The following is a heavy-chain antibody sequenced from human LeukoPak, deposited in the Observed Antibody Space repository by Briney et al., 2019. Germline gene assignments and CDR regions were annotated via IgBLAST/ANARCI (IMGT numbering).Heavy chain of an antibody. Sequence: ASVKLSCKASGYTFTSYGISWVRQAPGQGLEWMGWISAYNGNTNYAQKLQGRVTMTTDTSTSTAYMELRSLRSDDTAVYYCARDSKEYCSSTSCYGYNWFDPWGQGTLVTVSS. J-gene: IGHJ5*02. V-gene: IGHV1-18*04. CDR1: GYTFTSYG. CDR3: ARDSKEYCSSTSCYGYNWFDP. CDR2: ISAYNGNT. D-gene: IGHD2-2*01.